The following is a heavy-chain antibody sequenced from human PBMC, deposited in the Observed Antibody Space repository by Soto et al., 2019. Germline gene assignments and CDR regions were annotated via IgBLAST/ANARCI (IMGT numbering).Heavy chain of an antibody. CDR1: GFTFSDHY. V-gene: IGHV3-11*03. J-gene: IGHJ4*02. Sequence: PWGTLMLSCATSGFTFSDHYRTWIRQAPGKGLEFISYISPGGRYTNYGDSVKGRFTISRDNTKNSLFLQVNILSDEDTAVYYCSRGGGDSVFDHCGQGTLVTVSS. CDR2: ISPGGRYT. D-gene: IGHD2-21*01. CDR3: SRGGGDSVFDH.